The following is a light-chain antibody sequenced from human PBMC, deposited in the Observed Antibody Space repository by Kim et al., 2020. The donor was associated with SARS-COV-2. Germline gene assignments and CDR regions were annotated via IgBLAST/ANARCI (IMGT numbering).Light chain of an antibody. CDR1: NIGSKS. V-gene: IGLV3-21*04. Sequence: SYELTQPPSVSVAPGKTARITCGGNNIGSKSVHWFQQKPGQAPMLVIYYYSDRPSGIPERFSGSNSGNTATLTISRVEAGDEADYYCQVWDSSSDHAVFGGGTQLTVL. J-gene: IGLJ7*01. CDR2: YYS. CDR3: QVWDSSSDHAV.